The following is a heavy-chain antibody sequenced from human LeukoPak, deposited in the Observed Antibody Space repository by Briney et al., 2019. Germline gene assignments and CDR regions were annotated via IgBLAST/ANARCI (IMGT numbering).Heavy chain of an antibody. D-gene: IGHD2-15*01. J-gene: IGHJ3*02. V-gene: IGHV4-30-2*01. CDR1: GGSISSGGYS. CDR2: IYHSGST. Sequence: SETLSLTCAVSGGSISSGGYSWSWIRQPPGKGLEWIGYIYHSGSTYYNPSLKSRVTISVDRSKNQFSLKLSSVTAADTAVYYCARYCSGGSCYSGSAFDIWGQGTMVTVSS. CDR3: ARYCSGGSCYSGSAFDI.